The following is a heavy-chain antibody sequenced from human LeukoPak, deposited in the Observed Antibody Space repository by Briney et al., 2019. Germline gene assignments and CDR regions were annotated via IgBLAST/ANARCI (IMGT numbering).Heavy chain of an antibody. D-gene: IGHD1-26*01. CDR1: GFAFSSYG. CDR2: ISYDGSNE. CDR3: AKDRTVGASYWYFDL. Sequence: AGGSLRLSCAASGFAFSSYGMHWVRQAPGKGLEWVAVISYDGSNEYYADSVKGRFTISRDNSKNTLYLQMSSLRAEDTAVYYCAKDRTVGASYWYFDLWGRGTLVTVSS. J-gene: IGHJ2*01. V-gene: IGHV3-30*18.